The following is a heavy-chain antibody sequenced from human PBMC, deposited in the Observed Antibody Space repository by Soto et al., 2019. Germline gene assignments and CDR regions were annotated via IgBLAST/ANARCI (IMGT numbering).Heavy chain of an antibody. CDR3: ARWSGSSAVYYYYYGMDV. Sequence: PGGSLRLSCAASEFTFSTYAMTWVRQAPGKGLEWVSSISGSGGRASYADSVKGRFTISRDNSKNTLYLQMNSLRSDDTAVYYCARWSGSSAVYYYYYGMDVWGQGTTVTVSS. V-gene: IGHV3-23*01. CDR2: ISGSGGRA. CDR1: EFTFSTYA. D-gene: IGHD6-6*01. J-gene: IGHJ6*02.